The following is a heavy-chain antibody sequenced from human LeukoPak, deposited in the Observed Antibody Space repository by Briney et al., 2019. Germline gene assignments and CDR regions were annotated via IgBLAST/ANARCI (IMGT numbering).Heavy chain of an antibody. J-gene: IGHJ2*01. CDR3: ARAVSNYYFWYFDL. CDR2: IWYDGSNK. V-gene: IGHV3-33*01. CDR1: GFTFSSYG. Sequence: GSLRLSCAASGFTFSSYGMHWVRQAPGKGLEWVAVIWYDGSNKYYADSVKGRFTISRDNSKNTLYLQMNSLRAEDTAVYYCARAVSNYYFWYFDLWGRGTLVTVSS. D-gene: IGHD4-11*01.